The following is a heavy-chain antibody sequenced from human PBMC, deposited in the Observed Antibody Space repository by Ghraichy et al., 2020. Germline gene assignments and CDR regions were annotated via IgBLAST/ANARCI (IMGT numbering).Heavy chain of an antibody. D-gene: IGHD6-6*01. V-gene: IGHV5-51*01. CDR3: ARPYSSSSGGS. CDR1: GYSFTTSW. Sequence: GESLDISCKASGYSFTTSWIGWVRQMPGKGLEWMGIIYPGDSDTRYSPSFQGQVTISVDKSISTTYLQWNSLKVSDTAMYFCARPYSSSSGGSWGQGTLVSDSS. CDR2: IYPGDSDT. J-gene: IGHJ4*02.